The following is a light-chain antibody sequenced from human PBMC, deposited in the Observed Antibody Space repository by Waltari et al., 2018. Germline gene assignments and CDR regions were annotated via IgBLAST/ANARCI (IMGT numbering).Light chain of an antibody. V-gene: IGLV2-23*02. CDR1: SSDVGFYNL. CDR3: CSYVGLGTYV. J-gene: IGLJ1*01. Sequence: QSGLAQPASASGSPGPSTTITCSGTSSDVGFYNLVFWYQQRPGKAPTLLIYEVTKRAPGTSNRFSASKSGNTASLSISGLQAQEDEADYYCCSYVGLGTYVFGTGTKVTV. CDR2: EVT.